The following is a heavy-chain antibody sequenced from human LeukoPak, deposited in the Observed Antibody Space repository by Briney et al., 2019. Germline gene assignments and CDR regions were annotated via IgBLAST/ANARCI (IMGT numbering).Heavy chain of an antibody. D-gene: IGHD3-3*01. CDR1: GYSFTSYW. V-gene: IGHV5-51*01. CDR3: ARRRYDFWSGYYTPFDP. J-gene: IGHJ5*02. CDR2: IYPGDSDT. Sequence: GGSLKISCKGSGYSFTSYWIGWVRQMPGKGLEWMGIIYPGDSDTRYSPSFQGQVTISADKSISTAYLQWSSLKASDTAMYYCARRRYDFWSGYYTPFDPWGQGTLVTVSS.